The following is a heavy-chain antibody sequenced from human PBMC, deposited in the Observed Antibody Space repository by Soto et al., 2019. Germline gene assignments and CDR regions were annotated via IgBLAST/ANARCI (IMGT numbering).Heavy chain of an antibody. D-gene: IGHD7-27*01. Sequence: GGSLRLSCAASGFTFSSYAMHWVRQAPGKGLEWVAVISYDGSNKYYADSVKGRFTISRDNSKNTLYLQMNSLRAEDTAVYYCARGKLGYYYYGMDVWRQGTTVT. V-gene: IGHV3-30-3*01. J-gene: IGHJ6*02. CDR3: ARGKLGYYYYGMDV. CDR2: ISYDGSNK. CDR1: GFTFSSYA.